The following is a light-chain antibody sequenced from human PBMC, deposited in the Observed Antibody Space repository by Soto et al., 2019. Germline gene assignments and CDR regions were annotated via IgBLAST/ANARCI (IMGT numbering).Light chain of an antibody. Sequence: DIQMTQSPSSLSASVGDRVTITCRASRTIGTSLNWYRQKPGKAPYLLIYDASNLQGGVPSRFSGSGSGADFTLTISSLQPEDFAIYYCQQSHSAPGTFGQGTRLDIK. V-gene: IGKV1-39*01. CDR2: DAS. CDR3: QQSHSAPGT. CDR1: RTIGTS. J-gene: IGKJ2*01.